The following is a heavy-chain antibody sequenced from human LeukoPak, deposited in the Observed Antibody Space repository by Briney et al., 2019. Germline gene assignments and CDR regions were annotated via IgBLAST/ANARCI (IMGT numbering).Heavy chain of an antibody. CDR2: IYTGGGT. J-gene: IGHJ4*02. Sequence: SETLSLTCTVSGGSISSYYWSWIRQPPGKGLEWIGYIYTGGGTNYNPSLKSRVTISVDTSKDQFSLKLSSVTAADTAVYYCARHGHSGSFRFDYWGQGTLVTVSS. CDR1: GGSISSYY. CDR3: ARHGHSGSFRFDY. D-gene: IGHD1-26*01. V-gene: IGHV4-4*09.